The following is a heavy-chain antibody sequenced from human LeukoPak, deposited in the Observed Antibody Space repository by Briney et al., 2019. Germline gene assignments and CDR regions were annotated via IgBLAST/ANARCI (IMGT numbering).Heavy chain of an antibody. CDR3: ARDRAAGPGFDY. CDR2: ISSSDTYI. Sequence: GGSLRLSCVASGPIFSGYSLNWVRQAPGKGLEWVSSISSSDTYIYYADSVKGRFTISRDSAQTSLYLQMNGLRVEDTAVYYCARDRAAGPGFDYWGQGTLVTVSS. V-gene: IGHV3-21*01. J-gene: IGHJ4*02. CDR1: GPIFSGYS. D-gene: IGHD6-13*01.